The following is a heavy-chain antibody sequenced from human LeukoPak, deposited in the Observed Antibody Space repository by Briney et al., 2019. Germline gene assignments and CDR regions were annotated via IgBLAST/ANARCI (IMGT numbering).Heavy chain of an antibody. Sequence: GGSLRLPCAASGFTFSSYGMHWVRQAPGKGLEWVAFIRYDGSNKYYADSVKGRFTISRDNSKNTLYLQMNSLRAEDTAVYYCAKLTAAAGMSIGDYWGQGTLVTVSS. CDR2: IRYDGSNK. V-gene: IGHV3-30*02. CDR1: GFTFSSYG. D-gene: IGHD6-13*01. CDR3: AKLTAAAGMSIGDY. J-gene: IGHJ4*02.